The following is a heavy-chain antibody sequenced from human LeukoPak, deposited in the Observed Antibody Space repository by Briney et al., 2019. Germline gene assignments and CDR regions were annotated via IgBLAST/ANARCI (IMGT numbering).Heavy chain of an antibody. CDR3: ARDAAYGYDRFDY. Sequence: GGSLRLSCAASGFTFSSHWMHWVRQAPGKGLVWVSRINSDGSSTSYADSVKGRFTISRDNAKNTLYLQMNSLRVEDTAVYYCARDAAYGYDRFDYWGQGTQVTVSS. J-gene: IGHJ4*02. D-gene: IGHD5-18*01. CDR1: GFTFSSHW. CDR2: INSDGSST. V-gene: IGHV3-74*01.